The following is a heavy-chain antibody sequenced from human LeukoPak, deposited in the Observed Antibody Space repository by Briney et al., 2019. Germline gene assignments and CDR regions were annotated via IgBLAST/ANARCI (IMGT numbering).Heavy chain of an antibody. CDR1: GFTVSSYA. D-gene: IGHD2/OR15-2a*01. CDR3: AREGFRHFDFSY. V-gene: IGHV3-23*01. CDR2: ISAYGGGS. Sequence: PGGSLRLSCAASGFTVSSYAMDWVRQAPGKGLEWVSSISAYGGGSYYADSVKGRFAISRDDSKNTLYLQMNSLRAEDTAVYYCAREGFRHFDFSYWGPGTVVSVSS. J-gene: IGHJ4*02.